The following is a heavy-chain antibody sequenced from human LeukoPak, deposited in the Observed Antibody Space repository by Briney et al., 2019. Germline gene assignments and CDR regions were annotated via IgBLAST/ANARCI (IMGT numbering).Heavy chain of an antibody. Sequence: SETLSLTCTVSGGSISSGGYYWSWIRQHPGKGLEWIGYIYYSGSTYYNPSLKSRVTISVDTSKNQFSLKLSSVTAADTAVYYCARVRSSTGCYCPLFDYWGQGTLVTVSS. CDR2: IYYSGST. V-gene: IGHV4-31*03. D-gene: IGHD2-2*01. CDR3: ARVRSSTGCYCPLFDY. J-gene: IGHJ4*02. CDR1: GGSISSGGYY.